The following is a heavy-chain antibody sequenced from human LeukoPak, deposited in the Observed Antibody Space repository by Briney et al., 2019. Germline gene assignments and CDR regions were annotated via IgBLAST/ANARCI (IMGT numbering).Heavy chain of an antibody. CDR2: IKQDGTEE. D-gene: IGHD2-2*01. V-gene: IGHV3-7*03. Sequence: GGSLRLSCVASGFTFSSSWMSWVRRAPGKGLEWVANIKQDGTEEYYVDSVRGRFSISKDNAKNSLYLHMNSLRAEDTAVYYCARDPCHGALDYWGQGALVTVSS. J-gene: IGHJ4*02. CDR3: ARDPCHGALDY. CDR1: GFTFSSSW.